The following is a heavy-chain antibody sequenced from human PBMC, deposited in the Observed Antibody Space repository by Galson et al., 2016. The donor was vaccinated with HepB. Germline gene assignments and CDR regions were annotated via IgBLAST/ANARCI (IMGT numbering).Heavy chain of an antibody. V-gene: IGHV3-64D*06. D-gene: IGHD5-24*01. J-gene: IGHJ4*02. CDR1: GFSFSSYA. CDR2: ITNNGDTT. Sequence: SLRLSCAASGFSFSSYAMDWVRQAPGKGLEFVSGITNNGDTTDYADSVKGRFTISRDNSKNTLYLQMISLRAEDTAVYYCVKDWVRDGHPNFDYWGQGTLVTVSS. CDR3: VKDWVRDGHPNFDY.